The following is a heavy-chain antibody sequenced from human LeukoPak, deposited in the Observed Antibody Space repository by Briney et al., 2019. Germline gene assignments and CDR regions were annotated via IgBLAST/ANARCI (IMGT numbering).Heavy chain of an antibody. CDR2: INPNSGGT. Sequence: GSSVKVSYKASGGTFSSYAISWVRQAPGQGLEWMGWINPNSGGTNYAQKFQGRVTMTRDTSIGTAYMELSRLRSDDTAVYYCAREGQIAAAGRGNWFDPWGQGTLVTVSS. CDR1: GGTFSSYA. CDR3: AREGQIAAAGRGNWFDP. J-gene: IGHJ5*02. V-gene: IGHV1-2*02. D-gene: IGHD6-13*01.